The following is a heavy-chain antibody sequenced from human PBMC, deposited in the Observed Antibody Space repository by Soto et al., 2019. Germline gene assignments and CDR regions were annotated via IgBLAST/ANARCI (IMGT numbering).Heavy chain of an antibody. V-gene: IGHV3-48*01. Sequence: EVQLVESGGGLVQPGGSLRLSCATSGFPFRFFSLNWVRQAPGKGPEWVSYASNDDISYADSVRGRFTISRDTGKTSLYLQMNSLRVDDTAVYYCVRDHQWAFDYWGQGILVTVSS. J-gene: IGHJ4*02. CDR1: GFPFRFFS. CDR2: ASNDDI. D-gene: IGHD2-8*01. CDR3: VRDHQWAFDY.